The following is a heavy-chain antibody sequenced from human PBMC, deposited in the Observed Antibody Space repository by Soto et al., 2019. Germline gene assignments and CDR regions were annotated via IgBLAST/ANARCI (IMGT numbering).Heavy chain of an antibody. D-gene: IGHD2-2*01. CDR1: GFTFSSYA. CDR2: ISYDGSNK. J-gene: IGHJ4*02. Sequence: GGSLRLSCAASGFTFSSYAMHWVRQAPGKGLEWVAVISYDGSNKYYADSVKGRFTISRDNSKNTLYLQMNSLRAEDTAVYYCARDWVYCSSTSCGRGFDYWGQGTLVTVSS. V-gene: IGHV3-30-3*01. CDR3: ARDWVYCSSTSCGRGFDY.